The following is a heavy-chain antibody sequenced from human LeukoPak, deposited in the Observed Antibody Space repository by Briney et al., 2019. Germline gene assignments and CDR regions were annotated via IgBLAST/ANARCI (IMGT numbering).Heavy chain of an antibody. CDR1: GVSIGVYY. V-gene: IGHV4-4*07. J-gene: IGHJ6*03. D-gene: IGHD7-27*01. CDR3: ARDLRGLGNYYYYSMYV. CDR2: IYTSGNT. Sequence: SETLSLTCTVSGVSIGVYYWSWIRQPAGKGLEWIGHIYTSGNTNYNPSLKTRVTMSVDTSKNQFSLKLRSVTAADTAVCYCARDLRGLGNYYYYSMYVWGKGTTVTVSS.